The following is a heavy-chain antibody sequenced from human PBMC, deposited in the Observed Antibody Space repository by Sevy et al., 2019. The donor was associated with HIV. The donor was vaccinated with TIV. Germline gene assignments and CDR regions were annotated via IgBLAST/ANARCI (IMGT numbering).Heavy chain of an antibody. CDR3: ARADYYDSSGYYSSAFDI. Sequence: GGSLRLSCAASGFTFSSYAMHWVRQAPGKGLEWVAVISYDGSNKYYADSVKGRFTISRDNSKNTRYLQMNSLRAEDTAVYYCARADYYDSSGYYSSAFDIWGQGTMVTVSS. CDR2: ISYDGSNK. CDR1: GFTFSSYA. V-gene: IGHV3-30*04. J-gene: IGHJ3*02. D-gene: IGHD3-22*01.